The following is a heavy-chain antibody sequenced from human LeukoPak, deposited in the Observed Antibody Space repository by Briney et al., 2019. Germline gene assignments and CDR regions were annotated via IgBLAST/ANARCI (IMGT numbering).Heavy chain of an antibody. J-gene: IGHJ4*02. V-gene: IGHV3-33*01. Sequence: PGGSLRLSCAASGFTFSRYGMHWVRQAPGKGLEWVAVIWYDGSNKYYADSVKGRFTISRDNSKNTLYLQMNSLRTEDTAVYYCARAHGGGIAVAGTTSDYWGQGTLVTVSS. CDR2: IWYDGSNK. CDR1: GFTFSRYG. CDR3: ARAHGGGIAVAGTTSDY. D-gene: IGHD6-19*01.